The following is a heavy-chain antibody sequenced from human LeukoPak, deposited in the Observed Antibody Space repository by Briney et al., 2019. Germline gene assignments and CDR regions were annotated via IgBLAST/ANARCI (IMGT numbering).Heavy chain of an antibody. Sequence: GASVKVSCKASGYTFTSYSISWVRQAPGQGLEWMGGIIPIFGTANYAQKFQGRVTITADESTSTAYMELSSLRSEDTAVYYCARESVVAPGDYWGQGTLVTVSS. CDR3: ARESVVAPGDY. J-gene: IGHJ4*02. D-gene: IGHD2-21*01. V-gene: IGHV1-69*13. CDR1: GYTFTSYS. CDR2: IIPIFGTA.